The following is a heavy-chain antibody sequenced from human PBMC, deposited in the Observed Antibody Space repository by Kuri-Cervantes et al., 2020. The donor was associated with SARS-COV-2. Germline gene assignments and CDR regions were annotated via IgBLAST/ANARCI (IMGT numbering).Heavy chain of an antibody. J-gene: IGHJ6*02. V-gene: IGHV3-23*01. D-gene: IGHD2-2*01. CDR1: GFTFSSYA. CDR3: AKGDYCSSTSCYSYYYYYGMDV. Sequence: GGSLRLSRAASGFTFSSYAMSWVRQAPGKGLEWVSAISGSGGSTYYADSVKGRFTISRDNSKNTLYLQMNSLRAEDTAVYYCAKGDYCSSTSCYSYYYYYGMDVWGQGTTVTVSS. CDR2: ISGSGGST.